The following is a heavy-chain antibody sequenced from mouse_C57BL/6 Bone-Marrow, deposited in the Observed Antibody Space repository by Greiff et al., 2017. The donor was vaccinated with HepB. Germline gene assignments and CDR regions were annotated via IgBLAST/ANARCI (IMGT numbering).Heavy chain of an antibody. Sequence: EVKLVESGGGLVKPGGSLKLSCAASGFTFSDYGMHWVRQAPEKGLEWVAYISSGSSTIYYADTVKGRFTISRDNAKNTRFLQMTSLRSEDTAMYYCARRYCSSSFYAMDYWGQGTSVTVSS. J-gene: IGHJ4*01. CDR3: ARRYCSSSFYAMDY. CDR2: ISSGSSTI. CDR1: GFTFSDYG. V-gene: IGHV5-17*01. D-gene: IGHD1-1*01.